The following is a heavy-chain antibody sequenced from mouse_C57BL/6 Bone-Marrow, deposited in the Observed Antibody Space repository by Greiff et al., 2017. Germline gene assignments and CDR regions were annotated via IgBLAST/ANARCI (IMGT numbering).Heavy chain of an antibody. D-gene: IGHD2-4*01. Sequence: EVQRVESGGGLVKPGGTLSLPCAASGFTFSDYGMHWVRQAPETGLEWVAYISSGSSTIYYADTVKGRFTICRDNAKNNLFLQMTSLRSDDTAMYYCARKGLRRYAMDYWGQGTSVTVSS. CDR1: GFTFSDYG. CDR3: ARKGLRRYAMDY. CDR2: ISSGSSTI. V-gene: IGHV5-17*01. J-gene: IGHJ4*01.